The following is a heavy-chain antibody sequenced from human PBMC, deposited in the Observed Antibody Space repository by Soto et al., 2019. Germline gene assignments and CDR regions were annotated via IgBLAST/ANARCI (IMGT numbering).Heavy chain of an antibody. V-gene: IGHV1-2*04. J-gene: IGHJ4*02. CDR1: GYTFTGYY. D-gene: IGHD4-17*01. CDR3: ARDYGDPFDS. CDR2: INPNSGGT. Sequence: ASVKVSCKSSGYTFTGYYMHWVRQAPGQGLEWMGWINPNSGGTNYAQKFQGWVTMTRDTSISTAYMEVSRLRSDDTAVYYCARDYGDPFDSWGQGTLVTVSS.